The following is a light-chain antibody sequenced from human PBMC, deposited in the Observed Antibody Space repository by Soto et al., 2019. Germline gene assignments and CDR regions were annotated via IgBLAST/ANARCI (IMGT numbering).Light chain of an antibody. CDR1: QSVRTV. Sequence: EIVLTKSPATLSLSPGERATLSCGASQSVRTVLAWYQQKPGQAPRLLIYDASTRATGVPARFSGSGSGTDFTLTISNLESEDFGVYYCQQRTDWPTITFVQGTRLAIK. V-gene: IGKV3-11*01. CDR2: DAS. CDR3: QQRTDWPTIT. J-gene: IGKJ5*01.